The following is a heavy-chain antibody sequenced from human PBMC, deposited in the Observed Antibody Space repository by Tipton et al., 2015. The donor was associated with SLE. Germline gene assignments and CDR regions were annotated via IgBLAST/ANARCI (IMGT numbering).Heavy chain of an antibody. J-gene: IGHJ4*02. CDR1: GGSFSGYY. CDR3: AREPYREGFDY. V-gene: IGHV4-34*01. Sequence: TLSLTCAVYGGSFSGYYWSWIRQPPGKGLEWIGEINHSGSANYNPSLKSRVTISLDASKNQFSLKLSSVTAADTAVYYCAREPYREGFDYWGQGTLVTVSS. D-gene: IGHD1-14*01. CDR2: INHSGSA.